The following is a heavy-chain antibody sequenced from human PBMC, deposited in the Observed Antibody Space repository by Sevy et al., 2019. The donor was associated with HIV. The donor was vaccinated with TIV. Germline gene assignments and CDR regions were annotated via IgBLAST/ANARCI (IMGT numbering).Heavy chain of an antibody. V-gene: IGHV3-7*01. J-gene: IGHJ4*02. CDR1: GFTFSANW. D-gene: IGHD3-16*01. Sequence: GGSLRLSCAASGFTFSANWMNWVRQAPGKGLEWVANIKADGSDKHYVESVAGRFTISRDNAKNLLFLQMNSRRVEDTAVYYCAHETFGRFESWGQGTLVTVSS. CDR3: AHETFGRFES. CDR2: IKADGSDK.